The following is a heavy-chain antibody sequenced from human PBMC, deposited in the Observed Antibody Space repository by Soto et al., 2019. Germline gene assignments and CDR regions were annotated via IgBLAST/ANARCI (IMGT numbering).Heavy chain of an antibody. D-gene: IGHD3-10*01. CDR2: IDTSGTT. CDR1: GGSISSYY. CDR3: ARGPRGYVYYHGMDV. V-gene: IGHV4-4*07. J-gene: IGHJ6*02. Sequence: SETLSLTCTVSGGSISSYYCSWIRQSAGKGLEWIGRIDTSGTTYYNPSLKSRVTMSVDASKNQFSLNLSSVTAADTAVYYCARGPRGYVYYHGMDVWGQGTTVTVSS.